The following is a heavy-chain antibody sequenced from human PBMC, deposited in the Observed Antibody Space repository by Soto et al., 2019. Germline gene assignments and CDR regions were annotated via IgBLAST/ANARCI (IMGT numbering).Heavy chain of an antibody. J-gene: IGHJ4*02. CDR1: GCTISSYY. CDR3: ARPRYYDSSGYYPGIDFDY. D-gene: IGHD3-22*01. CDR2: IYYSGST. V-gene: IGHV4-59*08. Sequence: SETLSLTCTVSGCTISSYYWSWIRQPPGKGLEWIGYIYYSGSTNYNPSLKSRVTISVGTSKNQFSLKLSSVTAADTAVYYCARPRYYDSSGYYPGIDFDYWGQGTLVTVSS.